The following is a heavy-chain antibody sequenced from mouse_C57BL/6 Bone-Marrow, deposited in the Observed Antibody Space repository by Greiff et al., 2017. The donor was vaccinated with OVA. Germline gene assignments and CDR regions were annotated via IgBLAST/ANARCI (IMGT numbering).Heavy chain of an antibody. CDR3: ARYPRSFYYFDC. CDR1: GFTFTDYY. V-gene: IGHV7-3*01. CDR2: IRNKANGYTT. Sequence: DVKLVESGGGLVQPGGSLSLSCAASGFTFTDYYMSWVRQPPGKALEWLGFIRNKANGYTTEYSASVKGRFTISRDNSQSILYLQMNALRAEDSATYYCARYPRSFYYFDCWGKGTTLTVSS. D-gene: IGHD1-1*01. J-gene: IGHJ2*01.